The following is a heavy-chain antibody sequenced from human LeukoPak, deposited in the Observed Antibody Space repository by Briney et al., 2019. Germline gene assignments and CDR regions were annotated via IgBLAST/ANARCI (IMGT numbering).Heavy chain of an antibody. CDR2: IWYDGSNK. J-gene: IGHJ4*02. CDR1: GFTFSSYG. CDR3: AKDPAWDYYGSGSYLDY. V-gene: IGHV3-30*02. D-gene: IGHD3-10*01. Sequence: GGSLRLSCAASGFTFSSYGMHWVRQAPGKGLEWVAFIWYDGSNKYYADSVKGRFTISRDNSKNTLYLQMNSLRAEDTAVYYCAKDPAWDYYGSGSYLDYWGQGTLVTVSS.